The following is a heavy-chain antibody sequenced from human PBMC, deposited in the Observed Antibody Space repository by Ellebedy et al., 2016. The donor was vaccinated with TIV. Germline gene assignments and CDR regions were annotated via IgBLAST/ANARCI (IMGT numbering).Heavy chain of an antibody. D-gene: IGHD3-3*01. Sequence: GGSLRLXXAPSGFILSSHAMHWVRQAPGRGLEWVAVISYDGSLKYYADSVKGRFSISRDNSKNTLDLQMNTLRVEDTAVYYCARDLGVGTAVGVIDSWGQGTLVTVSS. CDR3: ARDLGVGTAVGVIDS. V-gene: IGHV3-30*04. J-gene: IGHJ4*02. CDR2: ISYDGSLK. CDR1: GFILSSHA.